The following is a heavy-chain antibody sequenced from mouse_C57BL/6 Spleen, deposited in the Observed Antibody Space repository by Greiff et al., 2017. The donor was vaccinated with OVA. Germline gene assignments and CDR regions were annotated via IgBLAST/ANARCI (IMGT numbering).Heavy chain of an antibody. CDR2: IWRGGST. CDR3: AREEGYFDV. CDR1: GFSLTSYG. Sequence: QVQLQQSGPGLVQPSQSLSITCTVSGFSLTSYGVHWVRQSPGKGLEWLGVIWRGGSTDYNAAFISRLSISKDNSKSQVFFKMNSLQADDTAIYYCAREEGYFDVWGTGTTVTVSS. J-gene: IGHJ1*03. V-gene: IGHV2-2*01.